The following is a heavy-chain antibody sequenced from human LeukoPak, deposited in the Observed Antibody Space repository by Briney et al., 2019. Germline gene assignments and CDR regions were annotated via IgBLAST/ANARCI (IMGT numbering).Heavy chain of an antibody. J-gene: IGHJ5*02. V-gene: IGHV3-72*01. Sequence: GGSLRLSCAASGFTFNDAWMNWVRQGSGKGLEWVGRTRNKANSYTTEYAASVKGRFTISRDDSKNSLYLQMNSLKTEDTAVYYCASLYGSGKRWVDPWGQGTLVTVSS. CDR3: ASLYGSGKRWVDP. D-gene: IGHD3-10*01. CDR2: TRNKANSYTT. CDR1: GFTFNDAW.